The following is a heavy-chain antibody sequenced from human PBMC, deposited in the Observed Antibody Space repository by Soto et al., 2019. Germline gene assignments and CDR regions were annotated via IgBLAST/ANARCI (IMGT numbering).Heavy chain of an antibody. D-gene: IGHD6-13*01. CDR3: ARRSNIAAAGYYYYYYMDV. CDR1: GGSISSSSYY. Sequence: SETLSLTCTVSGGSISSSSYYWGWIRQPPGKGLEWIGSIYYSGSTYYNPSLKSRVTISVDTSKNQFSLKLSSVTAADTAVYYCARRSNIAAAGYYYYYYMDVWGKVTTVTVSS. V-gene: IGHV4-39*01. CDR2: IYYSGST. J-gene: IGHJ6*03.